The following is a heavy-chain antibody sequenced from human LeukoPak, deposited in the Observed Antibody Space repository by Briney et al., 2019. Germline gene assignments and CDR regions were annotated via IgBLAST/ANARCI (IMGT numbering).Heavy chain of an antibody. CDR1: GGSFSGYY. V-gene: IGHV4-34*01. J-gene: IGHJ4*02. CDR3: ARDRYYDSSGYYPVELDY. D-gene: IGHD3-22*01. CDR2: INHSGST. Sequence: SETLSLTCAVYGGSFSGYYWSWIRQPPGKGLEWIGEINHSGSTNYNPSLKSRVTTSVDTSKNQFSLKLSSVTAADTAVYYCARDRYYDSSGYYPVELDYWGQGTLVTVSS.